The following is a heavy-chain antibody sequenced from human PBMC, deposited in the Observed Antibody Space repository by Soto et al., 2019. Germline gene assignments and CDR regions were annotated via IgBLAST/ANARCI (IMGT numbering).Heavy chain of an antibody. D-gene: IGHD4-17*01. V-gene: IGHV4-30-4*01. CDR3: ARTKDNGDYVLDY. Sequence: SLPLSLTCTVSGGSISSGDYYLNWIRQPPGKGLEWIGYIYNSGNTYYNPSLKSRVTISVDTSKNQFSLRLSPVTAADTALYYCARTKDNGDYVLDYWGQGTLVTVSS. CDR1: GGSISSGDYY. J-gene: IGHJ4*02. CDR2: IYNSGNT.